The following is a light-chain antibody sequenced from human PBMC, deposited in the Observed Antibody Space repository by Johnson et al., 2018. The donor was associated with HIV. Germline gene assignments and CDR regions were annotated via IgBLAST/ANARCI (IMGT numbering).Light chain of an antibody. Sequence: QSVLTQPPSVSAAPGQKVTISCSGSSSNIGNNYVSWYQQFPGTAPKLLIYENNKRPSGIPDRFSGSKSGTSATLGITGLQTGDEADYYCGTWDSSLSALFGTVTKVTLL. CDR2: ENN. J-gene: IGLJ1*01. V-gene: IGLV1-51*02. CDR3: GTWDSSLSAL. CDR1: SSNIGNNY.